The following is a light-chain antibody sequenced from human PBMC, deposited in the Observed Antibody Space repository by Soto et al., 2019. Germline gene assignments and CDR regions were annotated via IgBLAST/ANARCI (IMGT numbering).Light chain of an antibody. CDR2: AAS. Sequence: ASQGIGTDLGWFQQKPGRAPKRLIYAASSLHSGVPSRFSGSGSGTEFTLTITRLQPDDFATYYCLQHNSYPLTFGGGTKVDIK. CDR1: QGIGTD. V-gene: IGKV1-17*01. J-gene: IGKJ4*01. CDR3: LQHNSYPLT.